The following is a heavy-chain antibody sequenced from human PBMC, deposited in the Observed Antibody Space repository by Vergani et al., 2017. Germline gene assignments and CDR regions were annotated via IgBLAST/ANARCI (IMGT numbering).Heavy chain of an antibody. J-gene: IGHJ5*02. CDR2: INPSGGST. D-gene: IGHD3-22*01. CDR3: ARINYYGSSGYSLTRWHNWFDP. CDR1: GYTFTSYY. V-gene: IGHV1-46*01. Sequence: QVQLVQSGAEVKKPGASVKVSCKASGYTFTSYYMHWVRQAPGQGLEWMGIINPSGGSTSYAQKFQGRVTMTRDTSTSTVYMELSSLRAEDTALYYCARINYYGSSGYSLTRWHNWFDPWGQGTLITFSS.